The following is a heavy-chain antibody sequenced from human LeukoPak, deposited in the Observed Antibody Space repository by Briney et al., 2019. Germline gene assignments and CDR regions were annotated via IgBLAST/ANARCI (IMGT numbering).Heavy chain of an antibody. D-gene: IGHD6-6*01. V-gene: IGHV4-39*01. Sequence: SETLSLTCTVSGGSISSTIYYWGWIRQPPGKGLEWIGSICYSGNTYYNPSLKSRVTISVDTSKNQFSLKLNSVTAADTAVYYCARHERGSSDWFDPWGQGTLVTVSS. CDR1: GGSISSTIYY. CDR2: ICYSGNT. J-gene: IGHJ5*02. CDR3: ARHERGSSDWFDP.